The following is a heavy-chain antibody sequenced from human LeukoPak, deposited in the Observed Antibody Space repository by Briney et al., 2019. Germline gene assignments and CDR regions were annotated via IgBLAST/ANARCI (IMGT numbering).Heavy chain of an antibody. CDR3: ARAPKKVWAPPAPYFDY. J-gene: IGHJ4*02. Sequence: SETLSLTCTVSGGSISSGGYYWSWIRQHPGKGLEWIGYIYYSGSTYFNPSLKSRITISLDTSKNQFSLKLSSVTAADTAVYYCARAPKKVWAPPAPYFDYWGQGTLITVSS. CDR1: GGSISSGGYY. V-gene: IGHV4-31*03. CDR2: IYYSGST. D-gene: IGHD2-2*01.